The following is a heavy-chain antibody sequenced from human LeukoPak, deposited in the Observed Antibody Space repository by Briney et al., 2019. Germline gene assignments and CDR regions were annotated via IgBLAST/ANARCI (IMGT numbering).Heavy chain of an antibody. CDR2: IRYDGSNK. Sequence: GGSLRLSCAASGFTFSSYGMHWVRQAPGKGLEWVAFIRYDGSNKYYADSVKGRFTISRDNSKNTLYLQMNSLRAEDTAVYYCAKDHGYSSSEIDYWGQGTLVTVSS. CDR1: GFTFSSYG. D-gene: IGHD6-6*01. J-gene: IGHJ4*02. CDR3: AKDHGYSSSEIDY. V-gene: IGHV3-30*02.